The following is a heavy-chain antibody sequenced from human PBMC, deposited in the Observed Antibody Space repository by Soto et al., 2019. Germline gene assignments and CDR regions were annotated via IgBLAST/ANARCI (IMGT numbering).Heavy chain of an antibody. V-gene: IGHV1-3*04. CDR2: INIGNSNT. Sequence: ASVKVSCTASGYTFTYYPIHWVRQAPGQRLEWMGWINIGNSNTASSQKFQDRVTITRETSASTAYMELTSLRSEDTAVYYCAREPLCVGRCDDNYFDPWGQGTLVTVSS. D-gene: IGHD2-15*01. J-gene: IGHJ5*02. CDR1: GYTFTYYP. CDR3: AREPLCVGRCDDNYFDP.